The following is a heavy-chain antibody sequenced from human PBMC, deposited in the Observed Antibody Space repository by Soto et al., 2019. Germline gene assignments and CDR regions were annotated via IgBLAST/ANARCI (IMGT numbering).Heavy chain of an antibody. J-gene: IGHJ4*02. Sequence: QVQLVESGGGVVQPGRSLTLSCVASGFTFSAYGMHWVRQAPGKGLEWVADIWYDGTKKYYLDSVKGRFTISRDDSKNTLYLQMNSLRVEDTAVYYCARDIRGDLDYWGQGTLVTVSS. V-gene: IGHV3-33*01. CDR2: IWYDGTKK. CDR3: ARDIRGDLDY. CDR1: GFTFSAYG. D-gene: IGHD1-20*01.